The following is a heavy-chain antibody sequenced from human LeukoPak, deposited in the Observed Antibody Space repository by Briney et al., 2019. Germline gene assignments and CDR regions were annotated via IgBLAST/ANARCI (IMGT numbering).Heavy chain of an antibody. V-gene: IGHV4-39*01. D-gene: IGHD2-2*02. CDR2: IYYSGST. CDR1: GGSISSSSYY. CDR3: ARQTIIVVVPAAIPVDYYYYYMDV. J-gene: IGHJ6*03. Sequence: SETVSLTCTVPGGSISSSSYYWGWIRQPPGKGLEWIGSIYYSGSTYYNPSLKSRVTISVDTSKNQFSLKLSSVTAADTAVYYCARQTIIVVVPAAIPVDYYYYYMDVWGKGTTVTVSS.